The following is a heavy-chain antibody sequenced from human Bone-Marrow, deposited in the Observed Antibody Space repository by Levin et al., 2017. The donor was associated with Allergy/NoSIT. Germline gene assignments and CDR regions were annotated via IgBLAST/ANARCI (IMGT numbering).Heavy chain of an antibody. D-gene: IGHD2-2*01. Sequence: KASETLSLPFPFSFFSLLPLLSSFFFLLPPPGTGLEWIGSISYSGNTYYNASLKSRVTISIDTSTNQFSLKLSSVTAADTAVYYCARPLYTDTSCPFGYWGQGTLVTVSS. CDR3: ARPLYTDTSCPFGY. CDR2: ISYSGNT. CDR1: FFSLLPLLSS. V-gene: IGHV4-39*01. J-gene: IGHJ4*02.